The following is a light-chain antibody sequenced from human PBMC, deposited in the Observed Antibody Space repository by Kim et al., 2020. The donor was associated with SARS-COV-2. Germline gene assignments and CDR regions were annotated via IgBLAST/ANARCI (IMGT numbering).Light chain of an antibody. CDR1: QSISSW. CDR3: QQYNSYSPYT. V-gene: IGKV1-5*03. CDR2: KAS. J-gene: IGKJ2*01. Sequence: ASVGDRVTIPCRASQSISSWFAWYQQKPGKAPKLLIYKASSLESGVPSRFSGSGSGTEFTLTISSLQPDDFATYYCQQYNSYSPYTFGQGTKLEI.